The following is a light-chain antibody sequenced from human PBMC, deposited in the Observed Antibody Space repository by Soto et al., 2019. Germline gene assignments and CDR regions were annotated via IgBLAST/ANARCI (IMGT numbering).Light chain of an antibody. CDR3: QQSNNWPYT. Sequence: EIVMTQSPATLSVSPGERATLSCRASQSVSHNLAWYQQKPGQAPRLLFYGASTRATGIPARFSGSGSGTDFTLTIRSLRSEDFAVYYCQQSNNWPYTFGQGTKLEIK. J-gene: IGKJ2*01. CDR1: QSVSHN. CDR2: GAS. V-gene: IGKV3-15*01.